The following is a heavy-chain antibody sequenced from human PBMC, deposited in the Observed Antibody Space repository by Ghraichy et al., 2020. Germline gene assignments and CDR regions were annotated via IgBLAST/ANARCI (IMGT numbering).Heavy chain of an antibody. CDR3: TIDIYGSGRYFYYYYGMDF. V-gene: IGHV3-15*07. J-gene: IGHJ6*02. D-gene: IGHD3-10*01. CDR2: IKSKSDSGTT. CDR1: GLIFSNAW. Sequence: GGSLRLSCAASGLIFSNAWMNWVRQAPGKGLEWVGRIKSKSDSGTTDYAAPVKGRFSISRDDSKNTVYLQMNSLKTEDTAVYYCTIDIYGSGRYFYYYYGMDFFGQGTTGTVAS.